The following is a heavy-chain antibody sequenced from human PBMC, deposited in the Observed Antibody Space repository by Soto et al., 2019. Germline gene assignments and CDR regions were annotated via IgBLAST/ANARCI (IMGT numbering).Heavy chain of an antibody. CDR3: AKDLRFYGAIAVAGTFDY. V-gene: IGHV3-23*01. D-gene: IGHD6-19*01. J-gene: IGHJ4*02. CDR1: GFTFSSYA. Sequence: PGGSLRLSCAASGFTFSSYAMSWVRQAPGKGLEWVSAISGSGGSTYYADSVKGRFTISRDNSKNTLYLQMNSLRAEDTAVFYCAKDLRFYGAIAVAGTFDYWGQGTLVTAPQ. CDR2: ISGSGGST.